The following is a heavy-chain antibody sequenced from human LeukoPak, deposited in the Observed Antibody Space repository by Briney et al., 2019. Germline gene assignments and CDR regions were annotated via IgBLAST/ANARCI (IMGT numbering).Heavy chain of an antibody. CDR1: GYTFTGYY. J-gene: IGHJ5*02. D-gene: IGHD3-16*01. CDR3: ARGVSAPLGRWFDP. V-gene: IGHV1-2*02. CDR2: INPNTGGT. Sequence: APVKVSCKASGYTFTGYYIHWVRQAPGQGLEWMGWINPNTGGTNYAQRFQGRVTMTRGTSVSTAYMELSSLTSDDTAVYYCARGVSAPLGRWFDPWGQGTLVTVSS.